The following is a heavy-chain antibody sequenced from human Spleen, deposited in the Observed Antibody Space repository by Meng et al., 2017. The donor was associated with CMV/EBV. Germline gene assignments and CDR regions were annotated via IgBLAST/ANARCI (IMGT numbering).Heavy chain of an antibody. CDR2: ISYDGSNK. Sequence: GGSLRLSCAASGFTFSNYAMHWVRQAPGKGLAWVAVISYDGSNKYYADSVKGRFTIARDDSKNTLYLQMNSLRAEDTAVYYCATGDLVVMIAIPLDYWGQGTLVTVSS. CDR3: ATGDLVVMIAIPLDY. CDR1: GFTFSNYA. D-gene: IGHD2-21*01. V-gene: IGHV3-30-3*01. J-gene: IGHJ4*02.